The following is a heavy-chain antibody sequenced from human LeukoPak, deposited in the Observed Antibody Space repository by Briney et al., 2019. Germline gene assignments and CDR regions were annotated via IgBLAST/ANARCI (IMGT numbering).Heavy chain of an antibody. CDR3: GRAGRVGSSRGPNDY. J-gene: IGHJ4*02. D-gene: IGHD6-13*01. V-gene: IGHV3-33*01. CDR2: IWYDGSNK. Sequence: RRSLRLSCAASGSTLSSYGMAWVRQAPGKGLGWVAVIWYDGSNKNYAASVKGRFTISRDNSTSTLYLQMMSLRAEDTAVYYCGRAGRVGSSRGPNDYWGQGTLVTVSS. CDR1: GSTLSSYG.